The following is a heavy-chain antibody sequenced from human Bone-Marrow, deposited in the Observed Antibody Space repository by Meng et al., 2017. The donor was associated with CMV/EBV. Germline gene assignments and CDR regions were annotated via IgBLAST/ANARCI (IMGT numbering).Heavy chain of an antibody. V-gene: IGHV3-7*01. J-gene: IGHJ4*02. CDR1: GFNFAGYW. Sequence: GESLKISCAASGFNFAGYWTTWVRQAPGKGLEWVANIKYDGSETSYVGSVKGRFTISRDNAKNSLYLQMNNLRAEDTAVYYCARENYFAYWGQGTLVTVSS. CDR2: IKYDGSET. CDR3: ARENYFAY.